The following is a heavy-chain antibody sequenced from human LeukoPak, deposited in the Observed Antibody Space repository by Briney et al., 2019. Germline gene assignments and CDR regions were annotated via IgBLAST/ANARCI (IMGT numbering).Heavy chain of an antibody. CDR1: GGSIRSYY. V-gene: IGHV4-59*01. Sequence: SETLSLTCTASGGSIRSYYWSWIRQPPGKGLEWIGYIYYSGSTNYNPSLKSRVTISVDTSKNQFSLKLSSVTAADTAVYYCARGNTAMVAYYSDYWGQGTLVTVSS. CDR2: IYYSGST. J-gene: IGHJ4*02. CDR3: ARGNTAMVAYYSDY. D-gene: IGHD5-18*01.